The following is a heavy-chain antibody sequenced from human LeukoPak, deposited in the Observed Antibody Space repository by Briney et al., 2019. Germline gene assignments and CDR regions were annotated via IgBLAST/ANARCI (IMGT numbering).Heavy chain of an antibody. J-gene: IGHJ4*02. CDR2: IKSKTDGGTT. CDR3: TTDSVLVPDY. V-gene: IGHV3-15*01. D-gene: IGHD2-8*01. Sequence: PGRSLRLSCAASGFTFSSYGMHWVRQAPGKGLEWVGRIKSKTDGGTTDYAAPVKGRFTISRDDSKNTLYLQMNSLKTEDTAVYYCTTDSVLVPDYWGQGTLVTVSS. CDR1: GFTFSSYG.